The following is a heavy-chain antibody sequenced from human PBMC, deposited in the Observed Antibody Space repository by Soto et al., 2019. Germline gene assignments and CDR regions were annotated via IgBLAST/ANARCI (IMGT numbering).Heavy chain of an antibody. Sequence: EVQLVETGGGLVQPGGSLRLSCAASGFTVSGNYMSWVRQAPGKVLELVSVIYNGGGTYYADSVKGRFTISRENSKNTLYLQXXSLRAEDTAVYYCAITRGSSYDYWGQGTLVTFSS. D-gene: IGHD6-6*01. CDR2: IYNGGGT. V-gene: IGHV3-53*02. CDR3: AITRGSSYDY. J-gene: IGHJ4*02. CDR1: GFTVSGNY.